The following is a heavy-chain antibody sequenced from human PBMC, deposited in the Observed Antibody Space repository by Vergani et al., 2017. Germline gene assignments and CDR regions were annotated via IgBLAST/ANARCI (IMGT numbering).Heavy chain of an antibody. V-gene: IGHV3-72*01. D-gene: IGHD2-2*02. CDR1: GFTFSDHY. CDR2: TRNKANSYTT. Sequence: EVQLVESGGGLVQPGGSLRLSCAASGFTFSDHYMDWVRPAPGKGLEWVGRTRNKANSYTTEYAASVKGRFTISRDDSKNSLYLQMNSLKTEDTAVYYCVGIVVVPAAIDSALYYGMDVWGQGTTVTVSS. CDR3: VGIVVVPAAIDSALYYGMDV. J-gene: IGHJ6*02.